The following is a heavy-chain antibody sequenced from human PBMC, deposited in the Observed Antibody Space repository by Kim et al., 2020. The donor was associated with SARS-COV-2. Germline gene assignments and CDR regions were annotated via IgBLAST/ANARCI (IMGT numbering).Heavy chain of an antibody. D-gene: IGHD3-10*01. V-gene: IGHV3-7*01. Sequence: GGSLRLSCAASGFTFSSYWMSWVRQAPGKGLEWVANIKQDGSEKYYVDSVKGRFTISRDNAKNSLYLQMNSLRAEDTAVYYCARDSVPYYYGSGSLGMDVWGQGTTVTVSS. CDR1: GFTFSSYW. CDR2: IKQDGSEK. CDR3: ARDSVPYYYGSGSLGMDV. J-gene: IGHJ6*02.